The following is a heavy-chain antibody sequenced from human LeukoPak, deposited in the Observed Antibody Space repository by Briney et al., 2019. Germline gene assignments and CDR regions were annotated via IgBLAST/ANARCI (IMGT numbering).Heavy chain of an antibody. Sequence: PSETLSLTCAVYGGSFSGYYWSWIRQPPGKGLEWIGEINHSGSTNYNPSLKSRVTISVDTSKNQFSLKLSSVTAADTAVYYCARKDIVVVPAAVHHYYYGMDVWGQGTTVTVSS. V-gene: IGHV4-34*01. D-gene: IGHD2-2*01. CDR1: GGSFSGYY. CDR3: ARKDIVVVPAAVHHYYYGMDV. CDR2: INHSGST. J-gene: IGHJ6*02.